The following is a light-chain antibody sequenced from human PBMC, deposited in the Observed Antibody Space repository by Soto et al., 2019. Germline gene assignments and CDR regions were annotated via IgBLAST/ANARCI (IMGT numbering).Light chain of an antibody. CDR3: ATWDDRLSGVV. CDR2: RNS. V-gene: IGLV1-47*01. J-gene: IGLJ2*01. Sequence: QSVLTQSPSASGTPGQRVTISCSGINSNIGSNYVHWYQQFPGTAPKVLIYRNSQRPSGVPDRFSGSKSGISASQAISGLRSEDEADYFCATWDDRLSGVVFGGGTKLTVL. CDR1: NSNIGSNY.